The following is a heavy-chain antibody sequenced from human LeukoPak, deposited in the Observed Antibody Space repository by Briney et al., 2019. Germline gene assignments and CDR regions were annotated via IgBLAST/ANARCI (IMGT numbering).Heavy chain of an antibody. CDR1: GYTFTSYG. Sequence: GASVKVSCKASGYTFTSYGISWVRQAPGQGLEWMGWINPNSGGTNYAQKFQGRVTMTRDTSISTAYMELSRLRSDDTAVYYCASELRSASDGCTSCYNYWGQGTLVTVSS. CDR3: ASELRSASDGCTSCYNY. D-gene: IGHD2-2*02. CDR2: INPNSGGT. V-gene: IGHV1-2*02. J-gene: IGHJ4*02.